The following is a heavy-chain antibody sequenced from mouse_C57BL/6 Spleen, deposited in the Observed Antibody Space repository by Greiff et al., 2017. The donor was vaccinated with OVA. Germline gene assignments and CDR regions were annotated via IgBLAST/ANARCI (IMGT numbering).Heavy chain of an antibody. CDR2: ISAGGSYT. CDR1: GFTFSSYD. Sequence: EVQVEESGGGLVKPGGSLKLSCAASGFTFSSYDMSWVRQTPEKRLEWVATISAGGSYTYYQDNVKGRVTISRDNAKNNLYLQMSHLNSEDTAVYYCARETVSIDYWGQGTTLTVSS. J-gene: IGHJ2*01. CDR3: ARETVSIDY. V-gene: IGHV5-4*01.